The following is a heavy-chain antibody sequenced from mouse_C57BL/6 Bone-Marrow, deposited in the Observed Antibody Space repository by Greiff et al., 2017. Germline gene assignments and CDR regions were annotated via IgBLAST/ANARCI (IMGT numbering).Heavy chain of an antibody. V-gene: IGHV2-5*01. CDR2: IWRGGST. J-gene: IGHJ1*03. CDR1: GFSLTSYG. CDR3: AARPYYGSSEGYFDV. D-gene: IGHD1-1*01. Sequence: VQLQESGPGLVQPSQSLSITCTVSGFSLTSYGVHWVRQSPGKGLEWLGVIWRGGSTDYNAAFMSRLSITKDNSKSQVFFKMNSLQADDTAIYYCAARPYYGSSEGYFDVWGTGTTVTVSS.